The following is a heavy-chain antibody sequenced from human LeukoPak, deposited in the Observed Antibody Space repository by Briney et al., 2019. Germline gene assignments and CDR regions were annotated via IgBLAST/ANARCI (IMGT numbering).Heavy chain of an antibody. D-gene: IGHD6-13*01. J-gene: IGHJ4*02. CDR1: GGSISNYY. CDR2: IYYSGTT. CDR3: ARGVHIAAAQYGY. Sequence: SETLSLTCTVSGGSISNYYWSWIRQPPGKGLEWIGYIYYSGTTNYNPSLKSRVTISVDTSKNQFSLKLNSVTAADTAVYYCARGVHIAAAQYGYWGQGTLVTVSS. V-gene: IGHV4-59*01.